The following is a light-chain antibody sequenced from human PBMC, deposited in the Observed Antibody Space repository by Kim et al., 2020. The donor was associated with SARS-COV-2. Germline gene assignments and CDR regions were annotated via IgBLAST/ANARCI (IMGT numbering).Light chain of an antibody. CDR3: FSHSATTSWV. J-gene: IGLJ3*02. V-gene: IGLV2-23*02. CDR2: DVS. CDR1: SSDIGSQDL. Sequence: GQSITISCTGSSSDIGSQDLVSWYQEHPGAAPKLMIFDVSKRPTGIPNRFSGSKSGNMASLTISGLQAEDEADYYCFSHSATTSWVFGGGTQLTVL.